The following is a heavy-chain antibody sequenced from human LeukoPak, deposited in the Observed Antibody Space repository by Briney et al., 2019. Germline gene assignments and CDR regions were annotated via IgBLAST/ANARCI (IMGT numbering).Heavy chain of an antibody. V-gene: IGHV3-33*01. CDR3: ARDFQWRPFDY. Sequence: GKSLRLSCEASGFTFSNHGMHWVRQAPGKGLEWVALIWNDGSNKYYGDSVKGRFTISRDNTNNTVHLHMNSLRAEDTAMYYCARDFQWRPFDYWGQGTVVTVSS. CDR1: GFTFSNHG. CDR2: IWNDGSNK. J-gene: IGHJ4*02. D-gene: IGHD6-19*01.